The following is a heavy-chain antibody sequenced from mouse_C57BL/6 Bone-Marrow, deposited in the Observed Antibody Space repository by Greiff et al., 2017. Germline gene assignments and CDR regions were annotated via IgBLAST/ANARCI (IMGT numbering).Heavy chain of an antibody. Sequence: QVQLQQPGAELVRPGSSVKLSCKASGYTFTSYWMHWVKQRPGQGLEWIGVIDPSDSYTNYNQKFKGKATLTVDKSSSTAYMRLSSLTSEDSAVYYGARWADYYFDYWGQGTTLTVSS. V-gene: IGHV1-59*01. CDR2: IDPSDSYT. J-gene: IGHJ2*01. CDR3: ARWADYYFDY. CDR1: GYTFTSYW.